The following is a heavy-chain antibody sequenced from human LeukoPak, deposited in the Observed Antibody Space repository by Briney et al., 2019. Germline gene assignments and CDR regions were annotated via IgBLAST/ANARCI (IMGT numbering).Heavy chain of an antibody. CDR1: GGSFSGYY. CDR2: INHSGST. CDR3: ARHPGYYYDSSGYYPFDY. V-gene: IGHV4-34*01. J-gene: IGHJ4*02. D-gene: IGHD3-22*01. Sequence: SETLSLTCAVYGGSFSGYYWSWIRQPPGKGLEWIGEINHSGSTNYNPSLKSRVTISVDTSKNQFSLKLSSVTAADTAVYYCARHPGYYYDSSGYYPFDYWGQGTLVTVSS.